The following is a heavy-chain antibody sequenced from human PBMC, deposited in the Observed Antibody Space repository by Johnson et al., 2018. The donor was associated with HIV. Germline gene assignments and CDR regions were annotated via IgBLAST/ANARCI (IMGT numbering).Heavy chain of an antibody. CDR2: IYSGGTT. CDR1: GFTVSSNY. J-gene: IGHJ3*02. D-gene: IGHD3-22*01. Sequence: VQLVESGGGLIQPGGSLRLSCAVSGFTVSSNYMSWVRQGPGKGLEWVSVIYSGGTTNYADSVKGRFTISRDNSKNTLYLQMNNLRAEDTAVYYCTTGHYYDSSGDAFDIWGQGTMVTVSS. V-gene: IGHV3-53*01. CDR3: TTGHYYDSSGDAFDI.